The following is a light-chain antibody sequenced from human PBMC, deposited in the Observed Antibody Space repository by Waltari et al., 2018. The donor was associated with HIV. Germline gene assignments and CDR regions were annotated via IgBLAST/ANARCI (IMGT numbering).Light chain of an antibody. V-gene: IGLV1-44*01. CDR1: NSSIGTKT. Sequence: QSELTQPPSASGTPGQRVTISCSGSNSSIGTKTVNWYQHLPGTAPKLLIFNTNQRPSGVPDRFSGSKSGTSASLAISGLQSEDEADYFCAVWDDSLNGLWVFGGGTKVTVL. CDR2: NTN. CDR3: AVWDDSLNGLWV. J-gene: IGLJ3*02.